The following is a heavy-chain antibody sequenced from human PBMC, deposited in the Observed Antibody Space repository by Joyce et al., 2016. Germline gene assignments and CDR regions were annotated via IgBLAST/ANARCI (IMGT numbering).Heavy chain of an antibody. Sequence: QVQLVESGGGVVQPGRSLRLSCTASGLTLSNYGVNWVRQGPGKGMEWGAVISYDGIYKYYADYVKGRFTISRDNSKNTVCLEMNSLRTEDTAVYYCAKILTATYSSGWFLDYWGQGTLVTVSS. V-gene: IGHV3-30*18. D-gene: IGHD6-25*01. J-gene: IGHJ4*02. CDR1: GLTLSNYG. CDR2: ISYDGIYK. CDR3: AKILTATYSSGWFLDY.